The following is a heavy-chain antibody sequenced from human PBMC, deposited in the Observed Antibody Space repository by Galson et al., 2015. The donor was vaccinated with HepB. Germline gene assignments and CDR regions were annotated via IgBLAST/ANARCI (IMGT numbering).Heavy chain of an antibody. V-gene: IGHV4-39*01. Sequence: ETLSLTCTVSGGSISSSSYYWGWIRQPPGKGLEWIGSIYYSGSTYYNPSLKRRVTISVDTSKNQFSLKLSSVTAADTAVYYCARSRRIAARPRVDYWGQGTLVTVSS. J-gene: IGHJ4*02. CDR1: GGSISSSSYY. CDR3: ARSRRIAARPRVDY. D-gene: IGHD6-6*01. CDR2: IYYSGST.